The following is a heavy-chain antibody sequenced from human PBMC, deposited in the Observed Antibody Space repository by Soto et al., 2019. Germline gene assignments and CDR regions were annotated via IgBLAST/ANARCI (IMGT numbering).Heavy chain of an antibody. CDR2: ISSSSSTI. CDR1: GFTFSSYS. V-gene: IGHV3-48*02. D-gene: IGHD6-13*01. CDR3: ARDAGVWAAGPADY. Sequence: EVHLVETGGGLVQPGGSLRLSCAASGFTFSSYSMNWARQAPGKGLEWISYISSSSSTIYYADSVKGRFAISRDNAKNSLYLQMNSLRDDDTAVYYCARDAGVWAAGPADYWGQGTLVTVSS. J-gene: IGHJ4*02.